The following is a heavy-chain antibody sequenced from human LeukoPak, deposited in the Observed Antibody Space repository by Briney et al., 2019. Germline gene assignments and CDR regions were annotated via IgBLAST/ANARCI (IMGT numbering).Heavy chain of an antibody. CDR1: GFTFSTYA. D-gene: IGHD2-2*01. V-gene: IGHV3-23*01. CDR2: VKSDGAGT. J-gene: IGHJ4*02. Sequence: GGSLRLSCAASGFTFSTYAMSWVRQAPGKGLAWVASVKSDGAGTHYADSVKGRFTISRDNSKNILYLQMNSLRAEDTAVYYCARDRYCSSTSCYEFDYWGQGTLVTVSS. CDR3: ARDRYCSSTSCYEFDY.